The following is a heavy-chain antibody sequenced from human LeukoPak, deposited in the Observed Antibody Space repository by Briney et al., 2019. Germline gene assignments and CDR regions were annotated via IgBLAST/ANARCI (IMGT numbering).Heavy chain of an antibody. CDR3: ASESRQLGN. J-gene: IGHJ4*02. D-gene: IGHD1-1*01. CDR1: GASISSLY. V-gene: IGHV4-59*01. CDR2: ISNSGSP. Sequence: SETLSLTCTVSGASISSLYWSWIRQPPGRGLEWIGFISNSGSPTYNPSLNSRVTISLDTSKNQFSLKVNYVTAADTAVYYCASESRQLGNWGQGTLVTVST.